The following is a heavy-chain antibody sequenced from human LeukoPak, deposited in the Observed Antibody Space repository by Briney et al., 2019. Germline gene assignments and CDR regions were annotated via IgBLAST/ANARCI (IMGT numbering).Heavy chain of an antibody. CDR1: GFIFSSYS. J-gene: IGHJ4*02. V-gene: IGHV3-48*01. CDR3: ARVPVRWGATRGGYYFDY. Sequence: PGGSLRLSCVGSGFIFSSYSMNWVRQAPGKGLEWISYISSSSGTIYYADSVKGRFTISRDNSKNTLNLQMNSLRAEDTAVYYCARVPVRWGATRGGYYFDYWGQGTLVTVSS. D-gene: IGHD1-26*01. CDR2: ISSSSGTI.